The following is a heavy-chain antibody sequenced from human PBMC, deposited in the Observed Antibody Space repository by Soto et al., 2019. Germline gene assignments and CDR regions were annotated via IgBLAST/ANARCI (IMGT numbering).Heavy chain of an antibody. J-gene: IGHJ4*02. D-gene: IGHD3-22*01. CDR1: GYSFTSYW. CDR3: ARGPHGYYYDSSGYYYFDY. CDR2: IYPGDSDT. V-gene: IGHV5-51*01. Sequence: GESLKVSCKGSGYSFTSYWIGWVRQMPGKGLEWMGIIYPGDSDTRYSPSFQGQVTISADKSISTAYLQWSSLKASDTAMYYCARGPHGYYYDSSGYYYFDYWGQGTLVTVSS.